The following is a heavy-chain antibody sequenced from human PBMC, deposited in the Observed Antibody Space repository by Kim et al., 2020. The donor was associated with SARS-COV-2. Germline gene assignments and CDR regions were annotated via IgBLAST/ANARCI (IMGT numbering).Heavy chain of an antibody. J-gene: IGHJ4*02. Sequence: SETLSLTCTVSGGSISSGGYYWSWIRQHPGKGLEWIGYIYYSGSTYYNPSLKSRVTISVDTSKNQFSLKLSSVTAADTAVYYCARVNYGSGSYRSRAFDYWGQGTLVTVSS. CDR1: GGSISSGGYY. D-gene: IGHD3-10*01. V-gene: IGHV4-31*03. CDR2: IYYSGST. CDR3: ARVNYGSGSYRSRAFDY.